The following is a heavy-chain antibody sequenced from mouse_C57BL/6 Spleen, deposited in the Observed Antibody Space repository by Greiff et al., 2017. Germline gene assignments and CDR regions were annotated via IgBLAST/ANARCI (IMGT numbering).Heavy chain of an antibody. CDR1: GFTFSSYG. Sequence: EVKLVESGGDLVKPGGSLKLSCAASGFTFSSYGMSWVRQTPDKRLEWVATINSGGSYTYYPDSVKGRFTISRDNANNTLYLQVSSLKSEDTAMYYCARRDKDYWGQGTTLTVSS. CDR2: INSGGSYT. V-gene: IGHV5-6*02. CDR3: ARRDKDY. J-gene: IGHJ2*01.